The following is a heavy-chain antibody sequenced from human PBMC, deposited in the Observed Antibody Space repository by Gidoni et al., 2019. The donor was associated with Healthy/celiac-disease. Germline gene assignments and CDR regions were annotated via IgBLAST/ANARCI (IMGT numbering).Heavy chain of an antibody. J-gene: IGHJ4*02. Sequence: EVQLVESGGGLVKPGGSLRLSCAASGFTFSPYSMHWGRQAPGKGLEWVSFISGGSSYIFYADSVKGRFTISRDNAKNLLYLQMNSLRAEDTAVYYCARGYCANGVCDSHDYWGQGTLVTVSS. CDR2: ISGGSSYI. CDR1: GFTFSPYS. D-gene: IGHD2-8*01. CDR3: ARGYCANGVCDSHDY. V-gene: IGHV3-21*01.